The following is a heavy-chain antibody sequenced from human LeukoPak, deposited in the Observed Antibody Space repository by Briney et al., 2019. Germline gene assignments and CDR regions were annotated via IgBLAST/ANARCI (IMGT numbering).Heavy chain of an antibody. CDR1: GFTFYDYA. V-gene: IGHV3-9*01. D-gene: IGHD4-17*01. CDR2: ISWNSGSI. Sequence: PGRSLRLSCAASGFTFYDYAMHWVRQAPGKGLEWVSGISWNSGSIGYADSVKGRFTISRDNAKNSLYLQMNSLRAEDTALYYCAKGTTVTSAFGFWGQGTMVTVSS. J-gene: IGHJ3*01. CDR3: AKGTTVTSAFGF.